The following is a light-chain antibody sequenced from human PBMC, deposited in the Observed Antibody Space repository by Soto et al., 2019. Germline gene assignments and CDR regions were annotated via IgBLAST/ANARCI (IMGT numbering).Light chain of an antibody. J-gene: IGKJ1*01. CDR1: PSVSGRY. CDR2: GAS. CDR3: LQYGYSSWT. V-gene: IGKV3-20*01. Sequence: EIVLTQSPGTLSLSPGESGTLSCRASPSVSGRYLAWYLQKPGQAPRLLIYGASSRATGIPDRFSGSGSGTDFTLTISRLEPEDFAVYYCLQYGYSSWTFGQGTKVEIK.